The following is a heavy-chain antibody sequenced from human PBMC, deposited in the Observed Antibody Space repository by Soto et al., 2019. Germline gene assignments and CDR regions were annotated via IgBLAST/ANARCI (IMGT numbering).Heavy chain of an antibody. Sequence: QVQLVQSGAEVKKPGASVKVSCKASGYTFTNYYMHWVRQAPGQGLEGMGIINPIGGSTTFAQKFQGRVTLTRDTSTSTVYMELSSLRSEDTAVYYCARGFSSGWPFGYWGQGTPVTVSS. D-gene: IGHD6-19*01. CDR1: GYTFTNYY. CDR2: INPIGGST. V-gene: IGHV1-46*01. J-gene: IGHJ4*02. CDR3: ARGFSSGWPFGY.